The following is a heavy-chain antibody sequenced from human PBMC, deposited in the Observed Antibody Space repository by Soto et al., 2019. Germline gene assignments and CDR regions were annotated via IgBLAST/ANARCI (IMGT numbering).Heavy chain of an antibody. D-gene: IGHD1-26*01. Sequence: QVQLVQSGAEVKKPGASVKVSCKASGYTFTSYTMHWVRQAPGQGLEWMGWINGGNGDTKYSQKFQGRVTITRDTSASTDYMELSSLRSEDTAVYYCARDGSSGTYYYWGQGTLLTVSS. V-gene: IGHV1-3*01. CDR3: ARDGSSGTYYY. J-gene: IGHJ4*02. CDR2: INGGNGDT. CDR1: GYTFTSYT.